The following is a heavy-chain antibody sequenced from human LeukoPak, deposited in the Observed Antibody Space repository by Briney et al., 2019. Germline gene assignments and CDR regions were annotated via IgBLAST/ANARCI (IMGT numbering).Heavy chain of an antibody. J-gene: IGHJ4*02. D-gene: IGHD1-26*01. CDR3: ARFSGWELQFLDY. CDR2: INPNSGGT. CDR1: GYTFTGYY. Sequence: ASVKVSCKASGYTFTGYYMHWVRQAPGQGLEWMGWINPNSGGTNYAQKFQGRVTMTRDTSISTAYMELSRLRSDDTAVYYCARFSGWELQFLDYWGQGTLVTVSS. V-gene: IGHV1-2*02.